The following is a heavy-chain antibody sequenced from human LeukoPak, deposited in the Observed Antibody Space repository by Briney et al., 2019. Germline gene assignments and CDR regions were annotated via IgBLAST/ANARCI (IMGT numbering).Heavy chain of an antibody. D-gene: IGHD4-23*01. CDR3: ARDPRSTVVTPSPYFDY. J-gene: IGHJ4*02. Sequence: PGGSLRLSCAASGFTFSSYSMNWVRQAPGKGLEWVSYISSSSVTIYYADSVKGRFTISRDNAKNSRYLQMNSLRAEDTAVYYCARDPRSTVVTPSPYFDYWGQGTLVTVSS. CDR1: GFTFSSYS. V-gene: IGHV3-48*01. CDR2: ISSSSVTI.